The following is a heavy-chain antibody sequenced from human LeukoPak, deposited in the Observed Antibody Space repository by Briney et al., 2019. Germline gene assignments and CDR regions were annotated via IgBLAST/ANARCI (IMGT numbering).Heavy chain of an antibody. J-gene: IGHJ5*02. CDR1: GGSFSGYY. V-gene: IGHV4-34*01. CDR2: INHSGST. D-gene: IGHD1-14*01. Sequence: PSETLSLTCAVYGGSFSGYYWSWIRQPPGKGLEWIGEINHSGSTNYNPSLKSRVTISVDTSKNQFSLKLSSVTAADTAVYYCARGAALPFMGSGVITHPAGFDPWGQGTLVTVSS. CDR3: ARGAALPFMGSGVITHPAGFDP.